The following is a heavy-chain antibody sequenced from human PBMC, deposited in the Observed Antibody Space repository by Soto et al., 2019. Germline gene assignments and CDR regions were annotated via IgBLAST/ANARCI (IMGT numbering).Heavy chain of an antibody. D-gene: IGHD2-15*01. CDR1: GGSIISYY. J-gene: IGHJ4*02. Sequence: SETRSLGCTFSGGSIISYYWRWIRQPPGKGLGWVGYIYYSGSTNYNPSLKSRVTISVDTSKSQFSLKLSSVTAADTAVYYCARVPGGVVAAPGYFDYWGQGTLVTVS. CDR2: IYYSGST. CDR3: ARVPGGVVAAPGYFDY. V-gene: IGHV4-59*01.